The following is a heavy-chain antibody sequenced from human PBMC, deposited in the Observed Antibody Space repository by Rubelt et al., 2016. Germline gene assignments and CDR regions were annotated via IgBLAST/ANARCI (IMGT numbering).Heavy chain of an antibody. CDR2: INAGNGNT. CDR1: TFTSYA. V-gene: IGHV1-3*01. J-gene: IGHJ6*02. Sequence: TFTSYAMHWVRQAPGQRLEWMGWINAGNGNTKYSQKFQGRVTITRDTSASTAYMELSSLRSEDTAVYYCARDLGVRALQYGMDVWGQGTTVTVSS. D-gene: IGHD3-10*01. CDR3: ARDLGVRALQYGMDV.